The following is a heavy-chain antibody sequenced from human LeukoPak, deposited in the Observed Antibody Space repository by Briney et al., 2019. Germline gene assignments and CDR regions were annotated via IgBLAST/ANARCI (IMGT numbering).Heavy chain of an antibody. J-gene: IGHJ4*02. D-gene: IGHD6-19*01. CDR3: TFSGWYYFHH. CDR2: IRSKTNGGTT. V-gene: IGHV3-49*04. CDR1: GFTFGDYV. Sequence: PGGSLRLSCRGPGFTFGDYVMSWVRQAPGKGLEWIGFIRSKTNGGTTEYAASVKDRFFISRDDAKSTTFLHMNSLKTEDTAVYYCTFSGWYYFHHWGQGTLVTVSS.